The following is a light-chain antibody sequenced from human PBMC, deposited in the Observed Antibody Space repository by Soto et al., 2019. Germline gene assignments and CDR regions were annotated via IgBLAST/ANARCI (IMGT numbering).Light chain of an antibody. V-gene: IGKV3-20*01. CDR3: QQYGSSPRYT. J-gene: IGKJ2*01. CDR2: CAS. CDR1: QSVSSSY. Sequence: EIVLTQSPGTLSLSPGERATLSCRASQSVSSSYLAWYQQKPGQAPRLLIYCASSRATGIPDRFSVSGSGTDFTLTISRLEPEDFAVYYCQQYGSSPRYTFGQGTKLEIK.